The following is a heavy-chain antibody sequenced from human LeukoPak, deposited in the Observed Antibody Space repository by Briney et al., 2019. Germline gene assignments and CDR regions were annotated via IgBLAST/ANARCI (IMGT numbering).Heavy chain of an antibody. CDR2: IYHSGST. V-gene: IGHV4-30-2*01. CDR1: GGSISSGDYY. J-gene: IGHJ4*02. Sequence: SETLSLTCTVSGGSISSGDYYWSWIRQPPGKGLEWIGYIYHSGSTYYNPSLKSRVTISVDRSKNQFSLKLSSVTAADTAVYYCARIGTRSGYFDYWGQGTLVTVSS. CDR3: ARIGTRSGYFDY. D-gene: IGHD1-1*01.